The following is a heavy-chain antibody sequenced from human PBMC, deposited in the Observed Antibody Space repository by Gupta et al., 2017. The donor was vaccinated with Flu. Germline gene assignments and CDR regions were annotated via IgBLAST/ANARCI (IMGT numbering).Heavy chain of an antibody. D-gene: IGHD3-22*01. Sequence: QVQLVQSGAEVKKPGSSVKVSCKASGGTFSSYTISWGRQAPGQGLEWIGRIIPILGIANYAQKFQGRVTSTADKSTSTAYMELSSLRSEDTAVYYCASLLYYYDSSGYYRYWGQGTLVTVSS. CDR2: IIPILGIA. CDR3: ASLLYYYDSSGYYRY. CDR1: GGTFSSYT. V-gene: IGHV1-69*02. J-gene: IGHJ4*02.